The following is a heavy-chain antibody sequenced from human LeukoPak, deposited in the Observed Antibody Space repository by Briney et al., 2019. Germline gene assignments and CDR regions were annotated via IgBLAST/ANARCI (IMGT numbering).Heavy chain of an antibody. CDR3: ASPSMVRGVDYYYYGMDV. D-gene: IGHD3-10*01. J-gene: IGHJ6*04. CDR2: IIPIFGTA. CDR1: GDTFSSYA. Sequence: SVKDSCKASGDTFSSYAISWVRQAPGQGLEWMVQIIPIFGTANYAQKFQRRVTITAGESTSTAYMELSSLRSEDTAVYYCASPSMVRGVDYYYYGMDVWGKGTTVTVSS. V-gene: IGHV1-69*01.